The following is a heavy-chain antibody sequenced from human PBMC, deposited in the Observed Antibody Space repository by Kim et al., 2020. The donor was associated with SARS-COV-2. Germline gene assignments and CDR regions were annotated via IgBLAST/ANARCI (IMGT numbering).Heavy chain of an antibody. CDR3: VRDRTTVTSFFATGNFDL. V-gene: IGHV3-30*12. D-gene: IGHD4-17*01. J-gene: IGHJ4*02. CDR1: GFTFRKYG. CDR2: IYYDGISK. Sequence: GGSLRLSCTASGFTFRKYGMHWVRHIPSKGLEWVAIIYYDGISKYYAESVKGRFSISRDNDNNTLSLQMNSLGVGDSGRYYCVRDRTTVTSFFATGNFDLWGQGALVTVSA.